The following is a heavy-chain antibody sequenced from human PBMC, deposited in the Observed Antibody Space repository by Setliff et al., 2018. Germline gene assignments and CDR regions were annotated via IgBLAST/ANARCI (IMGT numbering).Heavy chain of an antibody. Sequence: SVKVSCKASGGTFSGYAIDWVRQAPGQGLGWMGGIIPMFGTTNYAQRFRGRVTITADESTTTAYLELSSLRSEDTAVYYCARVRDCSGGICHRGFHHYMDVWGKGTTVTVSS. CDR1: GGTFSGYA. CDR2: IIPMFGTT. V-gene: IGHV1-69*13. CDR3: ARVRDCSGGICHRGFHHYMDV. D-gene: IGHD2-15*01. J-gene: IGHJ6*03.